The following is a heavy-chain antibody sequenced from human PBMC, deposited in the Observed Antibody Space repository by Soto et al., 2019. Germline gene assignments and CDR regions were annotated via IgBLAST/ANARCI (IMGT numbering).Heavy chain of an antibody. V-gene: IGHV1-69*13. CDR3: ARARYSSGYYYTFDY. D-gene: IGHD3-22*01. J-gene: IGHJ4*02. CDR2: IVPIFGTA. Sequence: ASVKVSRKASGGTFSSYAISWVRQAPGQGLEWMGGIVPIFGTANYAQKFQGRVTITADESTSTAYMELSSLRSEDTAVYYCARARYSSGYYYTFDYWGQGTLVTVSS. CDR1: GGTFSSYA.